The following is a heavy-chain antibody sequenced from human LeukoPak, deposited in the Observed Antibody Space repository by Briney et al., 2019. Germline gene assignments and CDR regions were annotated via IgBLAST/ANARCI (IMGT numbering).Heavy chain of an antibody. D-gene: IGHD3-10*01. CDR2: INHSGST. V-gene: IGHV4-34*01. CDR1: GGSFSGYY. J-gene: IGHJ4*02. CDR3: ARVRGYRFYYFDY. Sequence: PSETLSLTCAVYGGSFSGYYWSWIRQPPGKGLEWIGEINHSGSTNYNPSLKSRVTISVDTSKNQFSLKLSSVTAADTAVYYCARVRGYRFYYFDYWGQGTLVTVSS.